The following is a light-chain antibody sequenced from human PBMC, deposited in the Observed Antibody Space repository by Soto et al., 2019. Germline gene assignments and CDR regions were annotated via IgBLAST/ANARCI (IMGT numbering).Light chain of an antibody. V-gene: IGLV1-44*01. Sequence: QAVVTQPPSVSGTPGQGGTISCSGSTSNIGENSVGWFQQLPGTAPKVVIYVTNKRPSGVPDRFSGSKSGTSAYLAISGLQSEDEADYYCAAWDGSLNGHVFGTGTKVTVL. CDR3: AAWDGSLNGHV. CDR2: VTN. J-gene: IGLJ1*01. CDR1: TSNIGENS.